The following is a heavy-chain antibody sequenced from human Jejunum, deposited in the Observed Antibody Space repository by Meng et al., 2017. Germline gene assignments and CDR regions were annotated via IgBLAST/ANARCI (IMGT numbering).Heavy chain of an antibody. V-gene: IGHV3-23*01. J-gene: IGHJ3*02. CDR1: GFTFSSYG. CDR2: ISGSGDNI. CDR3: AKQVTIDSGSYGRAFDI. Sequence: GESLKISCTASGFTFSSYGMSWVRQAPGKGLEWVSGISGSGDNINSADSVRGRFTISRDNSKNTLYLQMSSLRAEDTAIYYCAKQVTIDSGSYGRAFDIWGQGTLVTVSS. D-gene: IGHD1-26*01.